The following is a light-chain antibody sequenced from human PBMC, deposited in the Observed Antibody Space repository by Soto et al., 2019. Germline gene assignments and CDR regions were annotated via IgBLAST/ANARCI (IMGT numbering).Light chain of an antibody. CDR3: QQFNSYPL. CDR1: QGISSA. Sequence: ALQLTQSPSSLSASVGDRVTITCRASQGISSALAWYQQKQGKPPKLLIYDASTLESGVPSRFSGSGSGTDVTLTVNSLQAEDFATYYCQQFNSYPLFGQGTELEIK. V-gene: IGKV1-13*02. CDR2: DAS. J-gene: IGKJ2*01.